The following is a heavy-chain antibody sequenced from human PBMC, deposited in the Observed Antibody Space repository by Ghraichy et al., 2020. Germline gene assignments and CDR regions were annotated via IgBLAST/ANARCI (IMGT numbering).Heavy chain of an antibody. Sequence: SETLSLTCTVSGGSISSYYWSWIRQPPGKGLEWIGYIYYSGSTNYNPSLKSRVTISVDTSKNQFSLKLSSVTAADTAVYYCARLPGIAVAGTFRVDYYGMDVWGQGTTVTVSS. V-gene: IGHV4-59*01. CDR2: IYYSGST. CDR3: ARLPGIAVAGTFRVDYYGMDV. J-gene: IGHJ6*02. CDR1: GGSISSYY. D-gene: IGHD6-19*01.